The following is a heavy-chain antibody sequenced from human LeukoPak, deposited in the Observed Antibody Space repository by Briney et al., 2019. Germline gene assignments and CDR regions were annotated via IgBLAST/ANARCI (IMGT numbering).Heavy chain of an antibody. V-gene: IGHV1-18*01. CDR2: ISAYNGNT. J-gene: IGHJ4*02. CDR1: GYTFTSFG. CDR3: VRDLGVDTSMIFFDY. D-gene: IGHD5-18*01. Sequence: ASVKVSCKASGYTFTSFGISWVRQAPGQGLEWMRWISAYNGNTKSAQKFQGRVIMTTDTSTNTAYMELRSLRSDDTAVFYCVRDLGVDTSMIFFDYWGQGTLVTVSS.